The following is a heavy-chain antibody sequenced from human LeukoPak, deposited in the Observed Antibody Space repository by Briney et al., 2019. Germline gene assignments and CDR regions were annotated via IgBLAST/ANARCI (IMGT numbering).Heavy chain of an antibody. J-gene: IGHJ4*02. Sequence: ASVKVSCKASGYKFTSYYMHWVRQAPGQGLEWMGIINPSGGATIYAQRFEDRITMTRDTSTTTMYMALSSLSSEDTAVYYCARGGEYQLLDDYWGQGTLVTVSS. CDR1: GYKFTSYY. CDR3: ARGGEYQLLDDY. D-gene: IGHD2-2*01. V-gene: IGHV1-46*01. CDR2: INPSGGAT.